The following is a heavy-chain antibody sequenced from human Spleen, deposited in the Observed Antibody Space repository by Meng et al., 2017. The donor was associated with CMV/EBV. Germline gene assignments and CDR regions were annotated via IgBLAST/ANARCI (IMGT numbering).Heavy chain of an antibody. Sequence: ASVKVSCKASGYTFIGCYVHWVRQAPGQGLEWMGWINPNSGVTNYAQELQGRVTMTRDTSISTAYMELSRLRSDDTAIYYCARVTLVARSKPSFAYWGQGTLVTVSS. V-gene: IGHV1-2*02. CDR2: INPNSGVT. J-gene: IGHJ4*02. D-gene: IGHD3-10*01. CDR1: GYTFIGCY. CDR3: ARVTLVARSKPSFAY.